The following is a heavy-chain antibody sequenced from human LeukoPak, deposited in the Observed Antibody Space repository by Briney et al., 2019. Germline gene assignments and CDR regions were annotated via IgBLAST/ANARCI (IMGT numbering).Heavy chain of an antibody. CDR3: ARDPTSSTTVAGDPYYYYYMDV. J-gene: IGHJ6*03. CDR1: GYTFTSYY. V-gene: IGHV1-46*01. CDR2: INPSGGST. D-gene: IGHD6-19*01. Sequence: ASVKVSCKASGYTFTSYYMRWVRQAPGQGLEWMGIINPSGGSTSYAQKFQGRVTMTRDTSTSTVYMELSSLRSEDTAVYYCARDPTSSTTVAGDPYYYYYMDVWGKGTTVTVSS.